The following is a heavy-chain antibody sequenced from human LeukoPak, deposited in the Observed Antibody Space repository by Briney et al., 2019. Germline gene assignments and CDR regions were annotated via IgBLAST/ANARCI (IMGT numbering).Heavy chain of an antibody. V-gene: IGHV1-8*01. J-gene: IGHJ5*02. CDR1: GYTFTTYD. D-gene: IGHD1-20*01. Sequence: ASVRVSCTTSGYTFTTYDITWVRQAPGQGLEWMGWMNPNSGDTAYAQKFQGRVAMTRDTSISTAYMELSSLRSEDTAVYYCARGDEITGFDPWGQGTLVTVSS. CDR2: MNPNSGDT. CDR3: ARGDEITGFDP.